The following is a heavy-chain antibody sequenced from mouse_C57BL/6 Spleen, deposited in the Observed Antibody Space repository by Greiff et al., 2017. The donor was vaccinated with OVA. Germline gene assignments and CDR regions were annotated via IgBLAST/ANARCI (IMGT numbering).Heavy chain of an antibody. CDR1: GYTFTGYW. V-gene: IGHV1-9*01. J-gene: IGHJ4*01. CDR3: ARKGPYYYGSSYAMDY. D-gene: IGHD1-1*01. CDR2: ILPGSGST. Sequence: QVQLQQSGAELMKPGASVKLSCKATGYTFTGYWIEWVKQRPGHGLEWIGEILPGSGSTNYNEKFKGKATFTAATSSNTAYMQLSSLTTEDSAIYYGARKGPYYYGSSYAMDYWGQGTSVTVSS.